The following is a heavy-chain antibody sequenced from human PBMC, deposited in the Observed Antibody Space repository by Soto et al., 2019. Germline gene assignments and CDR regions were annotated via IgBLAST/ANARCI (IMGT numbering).Heavy chain of an antibody. CDR3: TRAVQEIVVVILTDAFDI. V-gene: IGHV3-49*03. J-gene: IGHJ3*02. CDR1: GFTFGDYA. Sequence: PGGSLRLSCTASGFTFGDYAMSWFRQAPGKGLEWVGFIRSKAYGGTTEYAASVKGRFTISRDDSKSIAYLQMNSLKTEDTAVYYCTRAVQEIVVVILTDAFDIWGQGTMVTVSS. CDR2: IRSKAYGGTT. D-gene: IGHD3-22*01.